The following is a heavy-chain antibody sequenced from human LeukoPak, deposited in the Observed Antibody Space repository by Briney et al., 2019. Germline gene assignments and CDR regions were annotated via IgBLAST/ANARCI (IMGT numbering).Heavy chain of an antibody. V-gene: IGHV1-46*01. CDR1: GYTFTSYY. D-gene: IGHD6-19*01. J-gene: IGHJ4*02. CDR2: INPSGGST. Sequence: GASVKVSCKASGYTFTSYYMHWVRQAPGQGLEWMGIINPSGGSTSYAQKFQGRVTMTRDMSTSTVYMELSSLRSEDTAVYYCARFAVHRRIAVDGQFGLDYWGQGTLDTVSS. CDR3: ARFAVHRRIAVDGQFGLDY.